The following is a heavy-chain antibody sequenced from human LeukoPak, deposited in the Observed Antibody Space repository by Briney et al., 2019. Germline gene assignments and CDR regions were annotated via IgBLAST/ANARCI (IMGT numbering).Heavy chain of an antibody. Sequence: GGSLRLSCAASGFSFDVYAMHWVRQIPGKGLEWVSGITWNSGHSGYAESVKGRFTISRDNAKSSLYLHMDSLRPEDTAFYYCAKDLPSSGWSHFESWGQGTLVTVSS. CDR3: AKDLPSSGWSHFES. D-gene: IGHD6-19*01. J-gene: IGHJ4*02. V-gene: IGHV3-9*01. CDR1: GFSFDVYA. CDR2: ITWNSGHS.